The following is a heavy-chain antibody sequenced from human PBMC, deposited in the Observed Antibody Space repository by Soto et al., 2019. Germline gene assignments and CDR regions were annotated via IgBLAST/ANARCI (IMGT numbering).Heavy chain of an antibody. CDR3: ARGVDSSGWSRFDY. D-gene: IGHD6-19*01. CDR2: ISYDGSNK. V-gene: IGHV3-30-3*01. Sequence: PGGSLRLSXAASGFTFSSYAMHWVRQAPGKGLEWVAVISYDGSNKYYADSVKGRFTISRDNSKNTLYLQMNSLRAEDTAVYYCARGVDSSGWSRFDYWGQGTLVTVSS. J-gene: IGHJ4*02. CDR1: GFTFSSYA.